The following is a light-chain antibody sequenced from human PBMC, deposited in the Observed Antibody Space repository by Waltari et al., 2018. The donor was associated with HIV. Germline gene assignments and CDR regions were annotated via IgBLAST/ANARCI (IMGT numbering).Light chain of an antibody. J-gene: IGLJ3*02. V-gene: IGLV6-57*03. CDR3: QSFDTNNHWV. CDR1: SGSSASNY. Sequence: NFMLTQPHSVSESPEKTVTISCTRTSGSSASNYEQWFQQRPGTAPTTILYEDHQRPSGVPDRFSGTLDESSNSASLTISGVKTEDEADYYCQSFDTNNHWVFGGGTRLTVL. CDR2: EDH.